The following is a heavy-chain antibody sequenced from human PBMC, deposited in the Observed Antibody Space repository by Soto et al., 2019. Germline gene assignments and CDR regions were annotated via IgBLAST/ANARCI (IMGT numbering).Heavy chain of an antibody. D-gene: IGHD3-10*01. V-gene: IGHV4-59*01. CDR1: GGSISNYY. Sequence: SETLSLTCTVSGGSISNYYWSWIRQPPGKTLEWIGYIYHSGSTSYNPSLKSRVTISVDTSKNQFSLNLTSVTAADTAVYYCARDRVNKGDFDYWGQGTLVTVSS. CDR3: ARDRVNKGDFDY. J-gene: IGHJ4*02. CDR2: IYHSGST.